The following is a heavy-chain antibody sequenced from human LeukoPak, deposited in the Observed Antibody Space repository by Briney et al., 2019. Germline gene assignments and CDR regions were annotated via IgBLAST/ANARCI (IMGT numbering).Heavy chain of an antibody. CDR3: AKVGSGTTGIRYSSGWYVAFDY. V-gene: IGHV3-23*01. CDR1: GFTFSSYA. J-gene: IGHJ4*02. CDR2: ISGSGGST. D-gene: IGHD6-19*01. Sequence: GGSLRLSCAASGFTFSSYAMSRVRQAPGKGLEWVSAISGSGGSTYYADSVKGRFTISRDNSKNTLYLQMNSLRAEDTAVYYCAKVGSGTTGIRYSSGWYVAFDYWGQGTQVTVSS.